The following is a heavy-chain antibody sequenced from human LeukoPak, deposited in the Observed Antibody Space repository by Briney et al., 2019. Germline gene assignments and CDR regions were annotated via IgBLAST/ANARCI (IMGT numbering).Heavy chain of an antibody. V-gene: IGHV4-59*08. Sequence: SETLSLTCTVSGGSISNYYWSWTRQPPGKGLEWIGTFYYSGTTISSPSLTSRVTMSVDTSKDQFSLKLTSVTAADTAVYYCARHRSSGGSRRHYYYGMDVWGQGTTVIVSS. CDR2: FYYSGTT. D-gene: IGHD2-15*01. J-gene: IGHJ6*02. CDR3: ARHRSSGGSRRHYYYGMDV. CDR1: GGSISNYY.